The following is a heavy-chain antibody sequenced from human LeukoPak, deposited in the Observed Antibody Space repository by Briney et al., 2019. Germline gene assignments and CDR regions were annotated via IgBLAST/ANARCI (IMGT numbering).Heavy chain of an antibody. D-gene: IGHD3-16*01. CDR3: AKLGGQEVHNYYVAV. Sequence: GALRLSCAASGFTFSSYAMSWVRQAPGKGLEWVSGIIDNGYITYYANSVRGRFTISRDNSKNTLFLQMNSLRAEDTAVYYCAKLGGQEVHNYYVAVWGKGTAVAVPS. V-gene: IGHV3-23*01. CDR1: GFTFSSYA. CDR2: IIDNGYIT. J-gene: IGHJ6*03.